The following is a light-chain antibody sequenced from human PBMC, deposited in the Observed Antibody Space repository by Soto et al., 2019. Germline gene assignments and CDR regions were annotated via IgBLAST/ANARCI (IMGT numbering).Light chain of an antibody. V-gene: IGKV1-9*01. J-gene: IGKJ3*01. CDR2: AAF. CDR1: QGTSKN. Sequence: DIQLTQSPPFLSASVGDRVTITCRASQGTSKNLAWYQQKPGKAPKLLIYAAFTLESGVPSRFIGSGSGTEFTLTISSLQAEDFATYYCQQLNAFGPGTKVDVK. CDR3: QQLNA.